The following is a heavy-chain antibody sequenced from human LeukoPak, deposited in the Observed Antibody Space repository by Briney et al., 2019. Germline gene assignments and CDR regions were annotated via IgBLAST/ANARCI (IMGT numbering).Heavy chain of an antibody. CDR2: IYNSGST. CDR3: ARGYCSGGSCYSYYYYNYMDV. Sequence: PSETLSLACTVSGGSISFYYWSWIRQPPGKGLEWIGYIYNSGSTNYNPSLKSRVTISVDTSKNQFSLKLSSVTAADTAVYYCARGYCSGGSCYSYYYYNYMDVWGKGTTVTVSS. CDR1: GGSISFYY. D-gene: IGHD2-15*01. J-gene: IGHJ6*03. V-gene: IGHV4-59*12.